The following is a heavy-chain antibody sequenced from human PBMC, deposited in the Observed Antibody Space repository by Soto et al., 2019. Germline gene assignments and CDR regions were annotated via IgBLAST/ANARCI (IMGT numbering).Heavy chain of an antibody. CDR3: ASWLREAGIGNYYYGMDV. D-gene: IGHD6-19*01. CDR2: INAGNGNT. V-gene: IGHV1-3*01. Sequence: ASVKVSCKASGYTFTSYAMHWVRQAPGQRLEWMGWINAGNGNTKYSQKFQGRVTITRDTSASTAYMEMSSLRSEDTAFFYCASWLREAGIGNYYYGMDVWGQGTTVTVSS. J-gene: IGHJ6*02. CDR1: GYTFTSYA.